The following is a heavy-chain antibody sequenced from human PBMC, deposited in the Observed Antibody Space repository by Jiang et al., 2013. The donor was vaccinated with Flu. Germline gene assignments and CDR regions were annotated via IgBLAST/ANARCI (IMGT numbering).Heavy chain of an antibody. CDR1: GFTFTSSA. D-gene: IGHD1-26*01. Sequence: SGAEVKKPGTSVKVSCKASGFTFTSSAVQWVRQARGQRLEWIGWIVVGSGNTNYAQKFQERVTITRDMSTSTAYMELSSLRSEDTAVYYCAAGSVGAIFANYYGMDVWGQGTTVTVSS. CDR2: IVVGSGNT. V-gene: IGHV1-58*01. J-gene: IGHJ6*02. CDR3: AAGSVGAIFANYYGMDV.